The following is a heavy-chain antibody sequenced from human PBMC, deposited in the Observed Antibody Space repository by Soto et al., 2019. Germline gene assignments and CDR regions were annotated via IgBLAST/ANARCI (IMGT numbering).Heavy chain of an antibody. CDR3: ARDTGDGTFDF. D-gene: IGHD7-27*01. V-gene: IGHV1-3*01. CDR2: INAGYGNT. Sequence: ASVKVSCKASGYTCSSYAIHWVRQAPGQRLEWMGWINAGYGNTKSSQKFQDRVTISRDTSASTAYMELTSLRSEDTAVYYCARDTGDGTFDFWGQGTLVTVSS. CDR1: GYTCSSYA. J-gene: IGHJ4*02.